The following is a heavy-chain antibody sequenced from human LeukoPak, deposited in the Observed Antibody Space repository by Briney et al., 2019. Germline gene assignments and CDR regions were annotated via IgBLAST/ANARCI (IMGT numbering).Heavy chain of an antibody. Sequence: PSETLSLTCAVYGGSFSGYHWSWIRQPLGKGLEWIGEIDHSGSTNYNPSLKSRVTISVDTSKNQFSLKLSSVTAADTALYYCARARLSLWLPDHWGQGTLVTVSS. CDR1: GGSFSGYH. V-gene: IGHV4-34*01. CDR2: IDHSGST. J-gene: IGHJ4*02. D-gene: IGHD5-18*01. CDR3: ARARLSLWLPDH.